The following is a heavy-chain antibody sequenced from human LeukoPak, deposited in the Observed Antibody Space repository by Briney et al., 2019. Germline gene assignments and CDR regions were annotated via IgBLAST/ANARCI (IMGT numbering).Heavy chain of an antibody. J-gene: IGHJ4*02. CDR1: GDSVSSYY. CDR2: IYYSATT. CDR3: ARGGEDGYPFDY. Sequence: PSETLSLTCTVSGDSVSSYYWSWIRQPPGKGLEWIGFIYYSATTKYNPSLKGRVTISVDTSKKQFSLNLNSVTAADTAVYYCARGGEDGYPFDYWGQGTLVTVSS. D-gene: IGHD5-24*01. V-gene: IGHV4-59*02.